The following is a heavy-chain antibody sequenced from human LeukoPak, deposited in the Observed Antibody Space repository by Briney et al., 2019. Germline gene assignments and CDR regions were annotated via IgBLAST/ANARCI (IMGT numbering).Heavy chain of an antibody. Sequence: ASVKVSCKASGYIFTNYYMHWVRQAPGQGLEWMGIINPSGGSTSYAQKFQGRVTMTRDTPTSTVYMELSSLRSEDTAVYYCARAYYYDSSGYYPFDYWGQGTLVTVSS. CDR3: ARAYYYDSSGYYPFDY. V-gene: IGHV1-46*01. J-gene: IGHJ4*02. D-gene: IGHD3-22*01. CDR1: GYIFTNYY. CDR2: INPSGGST.